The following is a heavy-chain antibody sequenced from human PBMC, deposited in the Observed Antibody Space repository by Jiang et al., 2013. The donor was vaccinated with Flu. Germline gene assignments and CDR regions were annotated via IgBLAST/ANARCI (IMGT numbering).Heavy chain of an antibody. CDR2: IHPHDSET. CDR3: ARANDYGDIYTYFDY. D-gene: IGHD4/OR15-4a*01. Sequence: GAEVKKPGESLKISCTVSGYRFSGYWIAWVRHMPGKGFEWMGIIHPHDSETKYSPSFQGQVTMSVDRSINTAYLQWSSLKASDTAVYFCARANDYGDIYTYFDYWGQGSLVTVSS. V-gene: IGHV5-51*03. CDR1: GYRFSGYW. J-gene: IGHJ4*02.